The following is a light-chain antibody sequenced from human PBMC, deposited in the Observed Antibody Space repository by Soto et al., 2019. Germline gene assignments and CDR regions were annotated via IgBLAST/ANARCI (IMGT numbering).Light chain of an antibody. J-gene: IGKJ5*01. CDR3: QQSYSFPIT. CDR2: AAS. Sequence: DIQMTQSPSSLSASVGDRVTITCRASQSISTYLNWYQQKPGKAPKLLIYAASNPQSGVPSRFSGSGSGTDFTLSISSLQPEDFATYYCQQSYSFPITFGQGTRLEIK. CDR1: QSISTY. V-gene: IGKV1-39*01.